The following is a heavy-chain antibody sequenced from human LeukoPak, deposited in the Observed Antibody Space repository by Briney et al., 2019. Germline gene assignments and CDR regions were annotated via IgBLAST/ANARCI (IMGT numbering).Heavy chain of an antibody. V-gene: IGHV4-4*07. D-gene: IGHD2-21*02. J-gene: IGHJ4*02. Sequence: SETLSLTCGVSGASMSSYYWSWIRQPAGKGLEWIGRIYASGITNYNPSLKSRVTMSVDTSKNQFSLKLSSVTAADTAVYYCAREYMVTIRLDSWGQGTPVTVSS. CDR2: IYASGIT. CDR1: GASMSSYY. CDR3: AREYMVTIRLDS.